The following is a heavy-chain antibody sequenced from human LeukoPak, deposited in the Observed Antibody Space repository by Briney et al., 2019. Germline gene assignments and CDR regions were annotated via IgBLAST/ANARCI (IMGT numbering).Heavy chain of an antibody. Sequence: PGGSLRLSCAASGFTFSKYWMLWVRQAPGKGLESVSRINTDGTVTTYADSVKGRFTVSRDSADNTMFLQMNSVRDEDTAVYYCATTQWLAPPPDSWGQGTPVTVSS. CDR2: INTDGTVT. J-gene: IGHJ4*03. CDR3: ATTQWLAPPPDS. V-gene: IGHV3-74*01. D-gene: IGHD6-19*01. CDR1: GFTFSKYW.